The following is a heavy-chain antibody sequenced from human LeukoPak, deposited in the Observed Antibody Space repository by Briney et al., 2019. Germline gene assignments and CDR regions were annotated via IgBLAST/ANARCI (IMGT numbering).Heavy chain of an antibody. J-gene: IGHJ3*02. CDR2: IRSKANSYAT. V-gene: IGHV3-73*01. CDR1: GFTFSGSA. D-gene: IGHD3-10*01. CDR3: TRHSLSGSGAFDI. Sequence: GGSLRLSCAASGFTFSGSAMHWVRQASGKGLEWVGRIRSKANSYATAYAASVKGRFTISRDDSKNTAYLQMNSLKTEDTAVYYCTRHSLSGSGAFDIWGQGTMVTVFS.